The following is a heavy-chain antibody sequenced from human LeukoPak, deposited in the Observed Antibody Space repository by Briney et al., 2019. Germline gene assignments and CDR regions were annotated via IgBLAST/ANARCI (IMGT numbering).Heavy chain of an antibody. CDR1: GGSFSGYY. J-gene: IGHJ4*02. CDR3: ARDWNRYAY. CDR2: INHGGST. V-gene: IGHV4-34*01. Sequence: PSETLSLTCAVYGGSFSGYYWSWIRLPPGKGLEWIGEINHGGSTNYNPSLKSRVAISVDTSKNQFSLKLSSVTAADTAVYYCARDWNRYAYWGQGTLVTVSS. D-gene: IGHD1-1*01.